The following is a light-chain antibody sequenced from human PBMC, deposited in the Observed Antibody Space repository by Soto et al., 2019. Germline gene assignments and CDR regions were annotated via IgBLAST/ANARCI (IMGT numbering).Light chain of an antibody. CDR2: DVS. J-gene: IGLJ1*01. CDR3: CSYAGSYTYV. V-gene: IGLV2-11*01. CDR1: SSDVGGYNY. Sequence: VLTQPRSVSGSPGQSVTISCTGTSSDVGGYNYVSWYQQHPGKAPKFMIYDVSERPSGAPDRFSGFKSGNTASLTISGLQAEDEADYYCCSYAGSYTYVFGTGTKVTVL.